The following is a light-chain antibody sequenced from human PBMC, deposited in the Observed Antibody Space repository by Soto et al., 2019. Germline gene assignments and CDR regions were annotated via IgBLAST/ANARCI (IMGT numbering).Light chain of an antibody. CDR1: QSVSSSF. V-gene: IGKV3-20*01. J-gene: IGKJ4*01. CDR3: QQYGSSPLT. CDR2: GAS. Sequence: EIVLTQSPGTLSLSPGERATLSCRASQSVSSSFLAWYQQKPGQAPRLLIYGASSRATGIPDRFSGSGSGTDLPLNISRLEPEDVGVYYCQQYGSSPLTFGGGTKVEIK.